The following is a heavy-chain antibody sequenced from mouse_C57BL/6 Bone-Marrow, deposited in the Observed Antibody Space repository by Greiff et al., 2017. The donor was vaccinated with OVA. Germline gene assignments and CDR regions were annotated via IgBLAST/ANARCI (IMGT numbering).Heavy chain of an antibody. CDR3: ARHKLEN. Sequence: EVKLVESGGDLVKPGGSLKLSCAASGFTFSSYGMSWVRQTPDKRLEWVATISSGGSYTYYPDSVKGRFTISRDNAKNTLYLQMSSLKSEDTAMYYCARHKLENGGQGTLVTVSA. D-gene: IGHD4-1*01. CDR2: ISSGGSYT. V-gene: IGHV5-6*01. J-gene: IGHJ3*01. CDR1: GFTFSSYG.